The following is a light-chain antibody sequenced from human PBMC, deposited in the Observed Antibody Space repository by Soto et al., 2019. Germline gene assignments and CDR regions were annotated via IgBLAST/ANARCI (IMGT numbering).Light chain of an antibody. J-gene: IGLJ3*02. Sequence: QLVLTQSPSASASLGASVKLTCTLSSGHSSYAIAWHQQQPEKGPRYLMKLNSDGSHSKGDGIPDRFSGSSSGAERYLTISSLQSEDEADDYCQTWGTAFGVFGGGTKLTVL. CDR2: LNSDGSH. CDR3: QTWGTAFGV. CDR1: SGHSSYA. V-gene: IGLV4-69*01.